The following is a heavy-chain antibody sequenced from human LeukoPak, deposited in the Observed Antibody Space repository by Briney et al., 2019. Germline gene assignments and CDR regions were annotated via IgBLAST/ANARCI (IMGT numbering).Heavy chain of an antibody. D-gene: IGHD2-15*01. CDR2: ISSSGSTI. Sequence: GGPLRLSCAASGCTFSDYYMSWIRQAPGKGLEWVSYISSSGSTIYYADSVKGRFTISRDNAKNSLYLQMNSLRAEDTAVYYCARDPPYCSGGSCYQGLFDYWGQGTLVTVSS. CDR3: ARDPPYCSGGSCYQGLFDY. CDR1: GCTFSDYY. J-gene: IGHJ4*02. V-gene: IGHV3-11*04.